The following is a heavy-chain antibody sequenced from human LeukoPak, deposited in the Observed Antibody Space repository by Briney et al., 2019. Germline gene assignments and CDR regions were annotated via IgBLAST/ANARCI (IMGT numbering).Heavy chain of an antibody. J-gene: IGHJ4*02. CDR1: GFTVSSNY. CDR2: IYSGGST. CDR3: ARGLGEWDYAGSYFAY. D-gene: IGHD1-26*01. V-gene: IGHV3-66*01. Sequence: GGSLRLSCAASGFTVSSNYMSWVRQAPGKGLEWGSVIYSGGSTYYADYVKGRFTISRDNSKNTLYLQMNSLRAEDTAVYYCARGLGEWDYAGSYFAYWGQGTLVTVSS.